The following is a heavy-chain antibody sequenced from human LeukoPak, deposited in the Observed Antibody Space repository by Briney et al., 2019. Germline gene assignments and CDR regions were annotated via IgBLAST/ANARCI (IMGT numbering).Heavy chain of an antibody. D-gene: IGHD6-13*01. CDR2: IKHDGSEQ. Sequence: GGSLRLSCAASGFSFSSYWMNWVRQAPGKGLEWVANIKHDGSEQYYVDSVKGRFTISRDNAKNSLYLQMNSLRPGDTAVYYCARGGKAAAADVLDIWGQGTMVTVSS. CDR3: ARGGKAAAADVLDI. CDR1: GFSFSSYW. J-gene: IGHJ3*02. V-gene: IGHV3-7*01.